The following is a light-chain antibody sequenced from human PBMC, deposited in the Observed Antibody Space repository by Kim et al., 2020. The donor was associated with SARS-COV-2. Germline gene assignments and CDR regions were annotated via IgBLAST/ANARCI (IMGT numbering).Light chain of an antibody. CDR2: KAS. CDR1: QSISSW. J-gene: IGKJ1*01. CDR3: QQYNSYSRT. Sequence: DIQMTQSPSTLSASVGDRVTITCRASQSISSWLVWYQQKPGKAPKLLIYKASSLESGVPSRFSGSGSGTEFTLTISSLRPDDFATYYGQQYNSYSRTFGQGTTVDI. V-gene: IGKV1-5*03.